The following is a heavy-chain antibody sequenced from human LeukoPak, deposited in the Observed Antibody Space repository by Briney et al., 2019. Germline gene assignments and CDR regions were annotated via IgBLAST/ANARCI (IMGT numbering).Heavy chain of an antibody. CDR3: ARDDGSSWPYEDAQRRTHNTRPDY. Sequence: ASVKVSCKVSGYTLTELSMHWVRQAPGKGLEWMGWINPNSGGTNYAQKFQGRVTMTRDTSISTAYMELSRLRSDDTAVYYCARDDGSSWPYEDAQRRTHNTRPDYWGQGTLVTVSS. J-gene: IGHJ4*02. CDR1: GYTLTELS. V-gene: IGHV1-2*02. CDR2: INPNSGGT. D-gene: IGHD6-13*01.